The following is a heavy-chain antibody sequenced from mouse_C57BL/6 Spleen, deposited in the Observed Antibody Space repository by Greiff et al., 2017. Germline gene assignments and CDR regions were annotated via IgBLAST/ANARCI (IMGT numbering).Heavy chain of an antibody. CDR3: TRENWAFAY. CDR1: GFTFSSYA. V-gene: IGHV5-9-1*02. D-gene: IGHD4-1*01. J-gene: IGHJ3*01. Sequence: EVKLVESGAGLVKPGGSLKLSCAASGFTFSSYAMSWVRQTPEKRLEWVAYISSGGDYIYYADTVKGRFTISRDNARNTLYLQMSSLKSEDTAMYYCTRENWAFAYWGQGTLVTVSA. CDR2: ISSGGDYI.